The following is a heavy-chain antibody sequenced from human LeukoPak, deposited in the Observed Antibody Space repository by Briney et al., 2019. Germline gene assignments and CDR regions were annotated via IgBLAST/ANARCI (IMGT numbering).Heavy chain of an antibody. J-gene: IGHJ5*02. Sequence: ASVNVDSHASGGTLSCFTTTWVRHAPGQGLEWMGGIIPIFGTANYAQKFQGRVTITADESTSTDYMELSSLRSEDTAVYYCARVPDIVVVPAAMQMGWSDAWGQRCLVTVSS. CDR1: GGTLSCFT. D-gene: IGHD2-2*01. CDR2: IIPIFGTA. V-gene: IGHV1-69*13. CDR3: ARVPDIVVVPAAMQMGWSDA.